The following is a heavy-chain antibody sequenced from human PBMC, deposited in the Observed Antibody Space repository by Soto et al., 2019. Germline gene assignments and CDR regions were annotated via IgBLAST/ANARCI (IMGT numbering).Heavy chain of an antibody. CDR3: VRNLASGGTYYFDY. D-gene: IGHD2-15*01. CDR2: VRNKANGYTT. CDR1: GFIFSDHY. V-gene: IGHV3-72*01. J-gene: IGHJ4*02. Sequence: EVQLVESGGGLVEPGGSLRLSYAASGFIFSDHYMDWVRQAPGKGLEWIGRVRNKANGYTTEYAASVRGRFTVSRDDSKNSLYLQMNSLKTEDTAMYYCVRNLASGGTYYFDYWGQGTLVTVSS.